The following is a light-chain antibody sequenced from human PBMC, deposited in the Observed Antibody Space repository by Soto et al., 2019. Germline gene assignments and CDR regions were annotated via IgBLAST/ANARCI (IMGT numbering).Light chain of an antibody. Sequence: EIEMTQSPATLSASPGERATLSCRASQSVGSNLAWYQRKPGQAPRLLIYSASTRATDVPARFSGSGSGTEFTLTISSLQSEDFAFYFCQQYDNWLTFGGGTKVEIK. CDR1: QSVGSN. CDR3: QQYDNWLT. CDR2: SAS. J-gene: IGKJ4*01. V-gene: IGKV3-15*01.